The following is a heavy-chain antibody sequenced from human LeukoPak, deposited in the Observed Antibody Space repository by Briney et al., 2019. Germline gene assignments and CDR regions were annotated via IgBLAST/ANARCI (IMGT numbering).Heavy chain of an antibody. CDR2: IYSSGSA. V-gene: IGHV4-59*08. D-gene: IGHD6-19*01. J-gene: IGHJ4*02. CDR3: ARHTAYSSILDY. Sequence: PSETLSLTCTVSGGSISSYYWSWIRQPPGKGLEWIGHIYSSGSANYNPSLKSRVTISVDTSKNQFSLKLSSVTAADTAVYYCARHTAYSSILDYWGQGTLVTVSS. CDR1: GGSISSYY.